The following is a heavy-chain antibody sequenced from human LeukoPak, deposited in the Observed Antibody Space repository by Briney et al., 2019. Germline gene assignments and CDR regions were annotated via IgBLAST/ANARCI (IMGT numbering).Heavy chain of an antibody. CDR3: ARDLDSGGLAVFDI. D-gene: IGHD3-22*01. CDR1: GFTFSSYE. CDR2: ISGSGGNR. Sequence: GGSLRLSCTASGFTFSSYEMNWVRQAPGKRLEWVSYISGSGGNRNYADSVKGRFTISRDNAKNALYLQMNSLRSEDTAVYYCARDLDSGGLAVFDIWGQGTLVTVCS. V-gene: IGHV3-48*03. J-gene: IGHJ3*02.